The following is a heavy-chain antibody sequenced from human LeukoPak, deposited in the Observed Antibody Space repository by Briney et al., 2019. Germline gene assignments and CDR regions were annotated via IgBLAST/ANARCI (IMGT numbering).Heavy chain of an antibody. D-gene: IGHD3-3*01. CDR2: ISSSSSYI. J-gene: IGHJ6*02. Sequence: GGSLRLSCAASGFTFSSYSMNWVRQAPGKGLEWVSSISSSSSYIYYADSVKGRFTISRDNAKNSLYLQMNSLRAEDTAVYYCARLRFLEWLSAYYYGMDVWGQGTTVTVSS. CDR1: GFTFSSYS. V-gene: IGHV3-21*01. CDR3: ARLRFLEWLSAYYYGMDV.